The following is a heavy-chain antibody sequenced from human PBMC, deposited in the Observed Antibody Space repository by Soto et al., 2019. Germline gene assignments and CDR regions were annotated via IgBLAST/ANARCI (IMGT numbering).Heavy chain of an antibody. CDR3: ARDIPRYDFWSGYYSYFDY. D-gene: IGHD3-3*01. V-gene: IGHV4-30-4*01. CDR1: GGSISSGDYY. CDR2: IYYSGST. Sequence: SETLSLTCTVSGGSISSGDYYWSWIRQPPGKGLEWIGYIYYSGSTYYNPSLKSRVTISVDTSKNQFSLKLSSVTAADTAVYYCARDIPRYDFWSGYYSYFDYWGQETLVTVSS. J-gene: IGHJ4*02.